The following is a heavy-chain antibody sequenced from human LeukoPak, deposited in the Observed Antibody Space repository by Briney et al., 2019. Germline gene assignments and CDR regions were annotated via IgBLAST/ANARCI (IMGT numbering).Heavy chain of an antibody. D-gene: IGHD1-20*01. Sequence: SETLSLTCTVSGGSISSYCWSWNRQPPGKGLEWIGYIYYSGSTNYNPSLKSRVTISVDTSKNQFSLKLSSVTAADTAVYYCARLDNSYYYYGMDVWGQGTTVTVSS. CDR3: ARLDNSYYYYGMDV. CDR2: IYYSGST. V-gene: IGHV4-59*08. CDR1: GGSISSYC. J-gene: IGHJ6*02.